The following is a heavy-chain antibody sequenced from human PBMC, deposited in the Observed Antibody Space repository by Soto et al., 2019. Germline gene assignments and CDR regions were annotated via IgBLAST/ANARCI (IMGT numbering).Heavy chain of an antibody. CDR2: ISAHNGDT. CDR3: ATEPIYYNDGSGYYPLGH. J-gene: IGHJ4*02. D-gene: IGHD3-22*01. V-gene: IGHV1-18*04. CDR1: GYSFATYG. Sequence: GASVKVSCKASGYSFATYGFSWGRQAPGQGLECVGWISAHNGDTHYSQKFQGRVTLTTDTSTNTGYMGLRSLTSDDTAVYFCATEPIYYNDGSGYYPLGHWGQGTLVTSPQ.